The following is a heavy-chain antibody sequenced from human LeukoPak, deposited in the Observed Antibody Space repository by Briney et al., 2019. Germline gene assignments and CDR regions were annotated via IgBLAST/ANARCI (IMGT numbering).Heavy chain of an antibody. CDR3: ARDLDGYRSGDGA. D-gene: IGHD5-12*01. Sequence: GGSLRLSCAVSGFTFRSYGMHWVRQAPGEGLEWVATISYDGSNPDYADSVKGRFTISRDNAKSTLHLQMNSLRAEDTAVYYCARDLDGYRSGDGAWGQGTLVTVSS. V-gene: IGHV3-30*03. J-gene: IGHJ5*02. CDR1: GFTFRSYG. CDR2: ISYDGSNP.